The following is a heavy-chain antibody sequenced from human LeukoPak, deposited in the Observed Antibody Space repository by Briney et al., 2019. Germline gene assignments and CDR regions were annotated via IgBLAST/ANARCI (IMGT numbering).Heavy chain of an antibody. V-gene: IGHV3-48*04. Sequence: PGVSLRLSCAASGFTFSTYSMNWLRQAPGKGLEWVSYISSDNNIRDYADSVKGRFTISRDNAKNTLFLQMNSLGAEDTAVYYCAKGSRYHYGISGYLHVDVWGKGTTVTVSS. D-gene: IGHD3-22*01. CDR1: GFTFSTYS. CDR2: ISSDNNIR. CDR3: AKGSRYHYGISGYLHVDV. J-gene: IGHJ6*04.